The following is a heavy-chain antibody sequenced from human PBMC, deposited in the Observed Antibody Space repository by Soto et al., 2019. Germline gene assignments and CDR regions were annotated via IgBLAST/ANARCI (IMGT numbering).Heavy chain of an antibody. CDR1: GRPCGSRA. D-gene: IGHD3-10*01. CDR2: ITDTGGDA. CDR3: ARGSTDSYPGSRIFDC. V-gene: IGHV3-23*01. J-gene: IGHJ4*02. Sequence: GGAMRRSCVDSGRPCGSRAMTWVRQSPGEGLQWVSTITDTGGDAKYADSVRGRFVISRDNSKKPLYLQMTSLTAEDSAMYYCARGSTDSYPGSRIFDCWGRGTLVTVSS.